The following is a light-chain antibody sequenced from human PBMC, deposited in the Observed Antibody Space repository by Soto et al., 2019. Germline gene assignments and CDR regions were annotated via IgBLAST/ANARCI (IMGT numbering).Light chain of an antibody. CDR1: RSDVGGYNY. CDR3: SSYTSSSTYV. J-gene: IGLJ1*01. CDR2: DVT. V-gene: IGLV2-14*01. Sequence: QSALTQPASVSGSPGQSITISCTGTRSDVGGYNYVYWHQQHPGKAPKLMIYDVTNRPSGVSDRFSGSKSGNKASLTISGLQAEDEADYYCSSYTSSSTYVFGAGTKLTVL.